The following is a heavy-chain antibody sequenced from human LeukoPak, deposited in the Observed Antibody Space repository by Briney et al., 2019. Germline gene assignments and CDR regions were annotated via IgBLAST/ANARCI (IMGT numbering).Heavy chain of an antibody. V-gene: IGHV1-46*01. CDR1: GYTFTSYY. D-gene: IGHD3-22*01. J-gene: IGHJ5*02. Sequence: ASVKVSCKASGYTFTSYYTHWVRQAPGQGLEWMGIINPSGGSTSYAQKFQGRVTMTRDMSTSTVYMELSSLRSEDTAVYYCARDQADYCDSSGYYYPPPGFDPWGQGTLVTVSS. CDR2: INPSGGST. CDR3: ARDQADYCDSSGYYYPPPGFDP.